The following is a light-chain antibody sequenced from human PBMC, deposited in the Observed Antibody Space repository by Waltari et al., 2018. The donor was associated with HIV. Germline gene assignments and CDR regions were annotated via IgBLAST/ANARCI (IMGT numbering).Light chain of an antibody. CDR3: MIWHSNAYV. J-gene: IGLJ1*01. Sequence: QAELHLPSSLSAPPGTSASLTCTLRRGITVACYRINWYQQKSGTAPQYLLRYKSDSDEQRGSGAPSRLSDAKDASANAGILLIGGIQSEDEADYYCMIWHSNAYVIGSGTKVTV. CDR2: YKSDSDE. CDR1: RGITVACYR. V-gene: IGLV5-45*02.